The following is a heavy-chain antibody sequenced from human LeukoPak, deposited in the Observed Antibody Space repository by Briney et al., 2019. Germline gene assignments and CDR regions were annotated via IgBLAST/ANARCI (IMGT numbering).Heavy chain of an antibody. CDR2: IYPGDSDT. V-gene: IGHV5-51*01. Sequence: GDSLKISCKGSGYSFTTYWIGWVRQMPGKGLEWMGIIYPGDSDTRYSPSFQGQVTISADKSINTAFLQWSSLKAADTAMYYCARHPYSSSTDGFDPWGQGTLVTVSS. J-gene: IGHJ5*02. CDR1: GYSFTTYW. CDR3: ARHPYSSSTDGFDP. D-gene: IGHD6-13*01.